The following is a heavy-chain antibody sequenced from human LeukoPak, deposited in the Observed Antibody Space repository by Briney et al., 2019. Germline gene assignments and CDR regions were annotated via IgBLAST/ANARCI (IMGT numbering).Heavy chain of an antibody. Sequence: SETLSLTCTVSGGSISSYYWSWIRQPPGKGLEWIGYIYYSGSTNYNPSLKSRVTISVDTSKNQFSLKLSSVTAADTAVYYCAKGPQLYSGYHPDYWGQGTLVTVSS. D-gene: IGHD5-12*01. V-gene: IGHV4-59*01. CDR1: GGSISSYY. CDR2: IYYSGST. CDR3: AKGPQLYSGYHPDY. J-gene: IGHJ4*02.